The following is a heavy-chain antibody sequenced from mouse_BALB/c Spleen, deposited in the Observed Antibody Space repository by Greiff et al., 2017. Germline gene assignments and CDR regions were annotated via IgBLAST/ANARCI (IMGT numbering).Heavy chain of an antibody. CDR3: ARDGGYGTPFAY. V-gene: IGHV1-69*01. CDR1: GYTFTDYW. J-gene: IGHJ3*01. CDR2: IDTSDSYT. Sequence: QVQLQQPGAELVMPGASVKMSCKASGYTFTDYWMHWVKQRPGHGLEWIGAIDTSDSYTSYNQKFKGKATLTVDESSSTAYMQLSSLTSEDSAVYYCARDGGYGTPFAYWGQGTLVTVSA. D-gene: IGHD2-10*02.